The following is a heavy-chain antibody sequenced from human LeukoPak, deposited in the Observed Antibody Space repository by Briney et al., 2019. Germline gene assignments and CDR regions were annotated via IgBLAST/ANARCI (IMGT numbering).Heavy chain of an antibody. CDR3: ARGGVGAIIDY. J-gene: IGHJ4*02. CDR1: GGSISSGDYY. V-gene: IGHV4-30-4*01. CDR2: IYYSGST. Sequence: SETLSLTCTVSGGSISSGDYYWSWIRQPPGKGLEWIGYIYYSGSTNYNPSLKSRVTISVDTSKNQFSLKLSSVTAADTAVYYCARGGVGAIIDYWGQGTLVTVSS. D-gene: IGHD1-26*01.